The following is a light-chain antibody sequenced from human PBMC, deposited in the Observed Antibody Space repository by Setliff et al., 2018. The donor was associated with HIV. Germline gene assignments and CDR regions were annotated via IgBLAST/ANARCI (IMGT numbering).Light chain of an antibody. CDR2: EVS. V-gene: IGLV2-14*01. CDR3: SSYAITNTLP. J-gene: IGLJ1*01. CDR1: SSDIGGYSY. Sequence: QSALTQPASVSRSPGQSITISCTGTSSDIGGYSYVSWYQQHPGKAPKLIIYEVSNRPSGVSNRFSGSKSGYTASLTISGLQAEDEADYYCSSYAITNTLPFGTGTKVTVL.